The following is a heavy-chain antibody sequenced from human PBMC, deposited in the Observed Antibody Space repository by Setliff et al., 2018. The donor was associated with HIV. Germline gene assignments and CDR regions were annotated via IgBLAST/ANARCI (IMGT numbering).Heavy chain of an antibody. D-gene: IGHD3-22*01. J-gene: IGHJ4*02. CDR3: AKAPGWLFLSHY. CDR2: IWYDGSNK. V-gene: IGHV3-33*06. CDR1: GFTFSSYG. Sequence: SLRLSCAASGFTFSSYGMHWVRQAPGKGLEWVAVIWYDGSNKYYADSVKGRFTISRDNSKNTLYLQMNSLRVEDTAIYYCAKAPGWLFLSHYWGQGTLVTVSS.